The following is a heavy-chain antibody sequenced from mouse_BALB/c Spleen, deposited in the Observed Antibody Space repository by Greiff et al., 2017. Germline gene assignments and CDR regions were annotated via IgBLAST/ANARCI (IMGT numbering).Heavy chain of an antibody. Sequence: EVKLQESGPELVKPGASVKISCKASGYSFTGYFMNWVMQSHGKSLEWIGRINPYNGDTFYNQKFKGKATLTVDKSSSTAHMELRSLASEDSAVYYCARWRDGYYEIDYWGQGTTLTVSS. CDR3: ARWRDGYYEIDY. V-gene: IGHV1-20*02. CDR1: GYSFTGYF. D-gene: IGHD2-3*01. CDR2: INPYNGDT. J-gene: IGHJ2*01.